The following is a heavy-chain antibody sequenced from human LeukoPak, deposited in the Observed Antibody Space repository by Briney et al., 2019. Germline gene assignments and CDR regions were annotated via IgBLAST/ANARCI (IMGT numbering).Heavy chain of an antibody. J-gene: IGHJ3*02. CDR2: IYSGGST. Sequence: GGSLRLSCAASGFTVRSNYMNWVRQAPGKGLEWVSVIYSGGSTYYADSVKGRFTISRDNSKNTLYLQMNSLRGDDTAVYFCARGPQTDAFDIWGQGTMVTVSS. CDR1: GFTVRSNY. CDR3: ARGPQTDAFDI. V-gene: IGHV3-66*01.